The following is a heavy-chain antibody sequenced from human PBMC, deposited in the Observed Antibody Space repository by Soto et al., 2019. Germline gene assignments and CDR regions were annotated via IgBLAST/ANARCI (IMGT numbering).Heavy chain of an antibody. V-gene: IGHV4-59*01. CDR1: GGSISSYY. D-gene: IGHD2-21*01. J-gene: IGHJ4*02. CDR3: ARRWGGTFDY. Sequence: QVQLQESGPGLVKPSETLSLTCTVSGGSISSYYWSWIRQPPWKGLEWIGYIYDSGSTNYNPSLKSRVTISVDTSRSQVSLKLSSVTAADTAVYYCARRWGGTFDYWGQGTRVTVS. CDR2: IYDSGST.